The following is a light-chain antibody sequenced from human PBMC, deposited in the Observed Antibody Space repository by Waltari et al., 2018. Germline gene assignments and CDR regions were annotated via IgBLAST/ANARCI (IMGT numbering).Light chain of an antibody. Sequence: DIQMTQSPSTLSASVGERVTITCRASQSISSWLAWYQQKPGKAPKLLMYMTSSLESGVPSRFSGSGSGTEFTLIISSPQPDDFATYYCQQYNNYPITFGGGTKVEIK. CDR1: QSISSW. J-gene: IGKJ4*01. CDR3: QQYNNYPIT. V-gene: IGKV1-5*03. CDR2: MTS.